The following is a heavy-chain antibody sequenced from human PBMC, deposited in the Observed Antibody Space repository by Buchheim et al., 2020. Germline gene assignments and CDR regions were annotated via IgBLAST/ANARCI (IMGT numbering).Heavy chain of an antibody. D-gene: IGHD6-13*01. Sequence: EVQLVESGGGLVKPGGSLRLSCAASGFTFSNAWMSWVRQAPGKGLEWDGGIKSKTVGGTTDYAAPVKGRFTIPRDDSKKTLYLQMNSLKTEDTAVYYCTTEFPPGGSSWYQGVYWGQGTL. CDR3: TTEFPPGGSSWYQGVY. CDR2: IKSKTVGGTT. J-gene: IGHJ4*02. CDR1: GFTFSNAW. V-gene: IGHV3-15*01.